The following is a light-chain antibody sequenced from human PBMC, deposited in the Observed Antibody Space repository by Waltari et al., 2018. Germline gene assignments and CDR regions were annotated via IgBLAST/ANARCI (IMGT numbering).Light chain of an antibody. V-gene: IGLV1-40*01. Sequence: QSVLTQPPSVSGAPGQRVTIYCTGSSSNIGAGYDVHRSQQLPGTAPKLLIYGNSNRPAGVPDRFSGSKSGTSASLAITGLQAEDEADYYCQSYDSSLSGSGVFGGGTKLTVL. CDR1: SSNIGAGYD. CDR2: GNS. J-gene: IGLJ3*02. CDR3: QSYDSSLSGSGV.